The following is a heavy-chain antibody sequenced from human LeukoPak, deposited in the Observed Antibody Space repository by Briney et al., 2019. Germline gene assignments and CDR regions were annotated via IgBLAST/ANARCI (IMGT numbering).Heavy chain of an antibody. V-gene: IGHV1-2*02. J-gene: IGHJ4*02. D-gene: IGHD2-21*01. CDR2: INPNSGGT. Sequence: ASVKVSCKASGYTFTSYGISWVRQAPGQGLEWMGWINPNSGGTNYAQKFQGRVTMTRDTSISTAYMELSRLRSDDTAVYYCARYQVIVSYDYWGQGTLVTVSS. CDR1: GYTFTSYG. CDR3: ARYQVIVSYDY.